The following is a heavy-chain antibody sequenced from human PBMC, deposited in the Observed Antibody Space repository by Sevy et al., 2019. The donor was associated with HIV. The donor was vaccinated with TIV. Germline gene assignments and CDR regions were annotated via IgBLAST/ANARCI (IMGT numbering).Heavy chain of an antibody. Sequence: SETLSLTCTVSGGSISSYYWSWIRQPPGKGLEWIGYIYYSGSTNYNPSLKSRVTISVDTSKNQFSLRLSSVTAADTAVYYCARDLEYSRMAGAFDIWGQGTMVTVSS. CDR3: ARDLEYSRMAGAFDI. CDR1: GGSISSYY. V-gene: IGHV4-59*01. D-gene: IGHD6-6*01. CDR2: IYYSGST. J-gene: IGHJ3*02.